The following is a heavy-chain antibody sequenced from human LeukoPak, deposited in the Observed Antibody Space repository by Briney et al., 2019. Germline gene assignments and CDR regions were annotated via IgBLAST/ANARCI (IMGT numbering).Heavy chain of an antibody. D-gene: IGHD2-2*01. CDR1: GFTFSTYG. V-gene: IGHV3-30*02. Sequence: GGSLRLSCAASGFTFSTYGMHWVRQAPGKGLEWVAFIRYDGSNKYYADSVKGRFTMSRDNSKNTLYLQMNSLRAEDTAVYYCARGRGYCSSTSCHTPDYWGQGTLVTVSS. CDR3: ARGRGYCSSTSCHTPDY. CDR2: IRYDGSNK. J-gene: IGHJ4*02.